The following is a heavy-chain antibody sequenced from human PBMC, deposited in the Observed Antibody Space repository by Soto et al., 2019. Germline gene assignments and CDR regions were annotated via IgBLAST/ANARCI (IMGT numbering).Heavy chain of an antibody. CDR1: GFTFSSYG. Sequence: QVQLVESGGGVVQPGRSLRLSCAASGFTFSSYGMHWVRQAPGKGLEWVAGIWYDGSNKYYADSVKGRVTISRDNSKNTLYLQMNSLRAEDTAVYYCAREEYSSSSSWFDPWGQGTLVTVSS. V-gene: IGHV3-33*01. D-gene: IGHD6-6*01. CDR3: AREEYSSSSSWFDP. CDR2: IWYDGSNK. J-gene: IGHJ5*02.